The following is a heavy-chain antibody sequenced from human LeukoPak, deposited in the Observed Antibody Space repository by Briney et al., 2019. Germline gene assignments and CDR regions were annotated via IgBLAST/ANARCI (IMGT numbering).Heavy chain of an antibody. D-gene: IGHD5-12*01. CDR1: GGSISSYY. J-gene: IGHJ4*02. CDR2: IYYSGST. Sequence: SETLSLTCTVSGGSISSYYWSWIRQPPGKGLEWIGYIYYSGSTNYNPSLKSRVTISVDTSKNQFFLKLSSVTAADTAVYYCARSQERGYSGYDFDFWGQGTLVTVSS. CDR3: ARSQERGYSGYDFDF. V-gene: IGHV4-59*01.